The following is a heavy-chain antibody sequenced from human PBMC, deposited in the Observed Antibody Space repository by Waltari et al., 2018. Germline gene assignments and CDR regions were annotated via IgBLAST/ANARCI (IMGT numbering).Heavy chain of an antibody. CDR3: AKGHSGSYGLDY. CDR1: GFTFEDYA. V-gene: IGHV3-9*01. CDR2: ITWNSNNI. Sequence: EIQLVESGGGLAQPGRSLRLSCAASGFTFEDYARHWVRQTPGKGLEWVSSITWNSNNIGYADSVKGRFNISRDNAKKSLYLQMYSLRTEDTALYYCAKGHSGSYGLDYWGQGTPVTVSS. D-gene: IGHD1-26*01. J-gene: IGHJ4*02.